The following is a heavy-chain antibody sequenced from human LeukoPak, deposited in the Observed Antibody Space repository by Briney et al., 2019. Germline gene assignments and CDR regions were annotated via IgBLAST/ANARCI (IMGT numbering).Heavy chain of an antibody. V-gene: IGHV3-23*01. CDR1: GFTFSSYA. Sequence: GGSLRLSCAASGFTFSSYAMSWVRQAPGKGREWVSAISGSGGSTYYADSVKGRFTISRDNSKNTLYLQMSSLRAEDTAVYYCAKGQEPYYYDSSFDYWGQGTLVTVSS. J-gene: IGHJ4*02. CDR2: ISGSGGST. CDR3: AKGQEPYYYDSSFDY. D-gene: IGHD3-22*01.